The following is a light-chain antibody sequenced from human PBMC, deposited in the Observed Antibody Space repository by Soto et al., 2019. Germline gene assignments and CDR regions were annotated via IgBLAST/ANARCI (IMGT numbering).Light chain of an antibody. J-gene: IGKJ1*01. V-gene: IGKV3-20*01. CDR2: DAS. CDR3: QHYGSPRT. Sequence: EIVLTQSPGPLSLSPGERATLSCRASQSVSSNDLAWYQQKPGQAPRLLIYDASSRATGIPDRFSGSGSGTDFTLTITRLEPEDFAVYYCQHYGSPRTFGQGTKVEI. CDR1: QSVSSND.